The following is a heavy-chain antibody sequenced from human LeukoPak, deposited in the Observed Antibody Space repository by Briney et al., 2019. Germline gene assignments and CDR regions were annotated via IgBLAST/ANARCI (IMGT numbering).Heavy chain of an antibody. J-gene: IGHJ4*02. D-gene: IGHD6-13*01. CDR3: ARALASYYFDY. CDR1: GGSISSYY. CDR2: IYYSGST. Sequence: SETLSLTCTVSGGSISSYYWSWIRQPPGKGLEWIGSIYYSGSTYYNPSLKSRVTISVDTSKNQFSLKLSSVTAADTAVYYCARALASYYFDYWGQGTLVTVSS. V-gene: IGHV4-59*12.